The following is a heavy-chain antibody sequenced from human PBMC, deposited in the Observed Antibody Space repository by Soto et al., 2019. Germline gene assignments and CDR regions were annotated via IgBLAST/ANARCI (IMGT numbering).Heavy chain of an antibody. V-gene: IGHV3-48*01. J-gene: IGHJ6*03. D-gene: IGHD3-9*01. CDR3: ARRTGYYDPGGEDYYYYYMDV. CDR2: ISSSSSTI. Sequence: GGSLRLSCAASGFTFSSYSMNWVRQAPGKGLEWVSYISSSSSTIYYADSVKGRFTISRDNAKNSLYLQMNSLRAEDTAVYYCARRTGYYDPGGEDYYYYYMDVWGKGTTVTVSS. CDR1: GFTFSSYS.